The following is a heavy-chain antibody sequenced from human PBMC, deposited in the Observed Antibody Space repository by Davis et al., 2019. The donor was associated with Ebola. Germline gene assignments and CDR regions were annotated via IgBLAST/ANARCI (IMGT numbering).Heavy chain of an antibody. CDR3: ARGRYYYYGMDV. CDR2: IYYSGST. Sequence: SETLSLTCAVSGGSISSSNWWSWVRQPPGKGLEWIGYIYYSGSTNYNPSLKSRVTISVDTSKNQFSLKLSSVTAADTAVYYCARGRYYYYGMDVWGQGTTVTVSS. CDR1: GGSISSSNW. J-gene: IGHJ6*02. V-gene: IGHV4-4*02.